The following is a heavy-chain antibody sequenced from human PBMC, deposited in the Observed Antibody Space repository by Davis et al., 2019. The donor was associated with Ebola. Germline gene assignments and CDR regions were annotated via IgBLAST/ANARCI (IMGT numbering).Heavy chain of an antibody. D-gene: IGHD6-19*01. CDR1: GFTFSTYA. CDR3: AKDISVAGPNYFDY. CDR2: ITGSDGST. J-gene: IGHJ4*02. V-gene: IGHV3-23*01. Sequence: GGSLRLSCAASGFTFSTYAMSWVRQAPGKGLEWVSGITGSDGSTYCADSVKGRFTISRDNAKNSLYLQMNSLRAEDTALYYCAKDISVAGPNYFDYWGQGTLVTVSS.